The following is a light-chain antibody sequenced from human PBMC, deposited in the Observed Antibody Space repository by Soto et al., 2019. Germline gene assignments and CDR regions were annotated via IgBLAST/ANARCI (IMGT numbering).Light chain of an antibody. CDR3: QQYNNWPTM. J-gene: IGKJ1*01. Sequence: EIVVTQAPTTLFTSPEYVATLSFRVSQSIRSNLAWYQQRPGQAPRLLIYRASTRATGVPARFSGSGSGTEFTLTISSLQSEDFAVYYCQQYNNWPTMFGQGTKVDIK. CDR2: RAS. V-gene: IGKV3-15*01. CDR1: QSIRSN.